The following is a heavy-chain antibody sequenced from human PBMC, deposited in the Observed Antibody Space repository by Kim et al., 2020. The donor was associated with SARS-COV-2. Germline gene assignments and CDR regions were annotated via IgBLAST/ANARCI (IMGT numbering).Heavy chain of an antibody. CDR3: ARVTRWLQLAYFDY. J-gene: IGHJ4*02. Sequence: SETLSLTCAVYGGSFSGYYWSWIRQPPGKGLEWIGEINHSGSTNYNPSLKSRVTISVDTSKNQFSLKLSSVTAADTAVYYCARVTRWLQLAYFDYWGQGT. D-gene: IGHD5-12*01. V-gene: IGHV4-34*01. CDR2: INHSGST. CDR1: GGSFSGYY.